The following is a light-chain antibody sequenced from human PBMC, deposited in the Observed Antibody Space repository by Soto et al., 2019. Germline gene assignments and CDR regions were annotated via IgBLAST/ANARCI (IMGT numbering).Light chain of an antibody. J-gene: IGLJ3*02. V-gene: IGLV4-69*01. CDR3: QTWGTGTVV. CDR2: VNSDGSH. CDR1: SGHRSYA. Sequence: QPVLTQSPSASASLGASVKLTCTLSSGHRSYAIAWHQQQPEKGPRYLMKVNSDGSHSKGDGIPDRFSGSSSGAERYLTISSLQSEDEADYYCQTWGTGTVVFGGGTKLTVL.